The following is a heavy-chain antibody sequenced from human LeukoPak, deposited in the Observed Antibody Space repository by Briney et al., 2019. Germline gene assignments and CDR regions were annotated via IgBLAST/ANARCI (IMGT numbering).Heavy chain of an antibody. V-gene: IGHV4-34*01. Sequence: SETLSLTCAVYGGSFSGNYWTLIRLTPGRGLEWIGESSPTGDITGYSPSLKGRATISVDPSRKQLSLKLTSVTAADTGVYYCARVPDFIARPCDSWGPGTLVTVSS. CDR2: SSPTGDIT. D-gene: IGHD2-21*01. J-gene: IGHJ4*02. CDR1: GGSFSGNY. CDR3: ARVPDFIARPCDS.